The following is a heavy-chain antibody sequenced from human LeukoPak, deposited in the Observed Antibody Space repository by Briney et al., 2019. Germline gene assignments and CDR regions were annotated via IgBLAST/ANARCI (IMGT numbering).Heavy chain of an antibody. CDR3: ARGGLRLTLIRGIIPFDY. D-gene: IGHD3-10*01. CDR2: IHFSDNT. CDR1: GTSVSSGGYY. V-gene: IGHV4-31*03. J-gene: IGHJ4*02. Sequence: PSQTPSLTCTVSGTSVSSGGYYWSWIRQHPGKGLEWIGYIHFSDNTYYNPSLKSRLIMSLDMSKNQVSLKLISVTAADTAVYYCARGGLRLTLIRGIIPFDYWGLGTLVTVSS.